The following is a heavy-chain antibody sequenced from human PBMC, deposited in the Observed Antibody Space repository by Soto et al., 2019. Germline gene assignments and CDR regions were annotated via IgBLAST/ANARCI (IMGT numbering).Heavy chain of an antibody. D-gene: IGHD1-1*01. Sequence: SQTLSLTCAISGDSVSSNSAAWNWIRQSPSRGLEWLGRTYYRSKWYNDYAISVKSRITINPDTSKNQFSLQLSSVIPEDTAVYSCARGHLGSDRYNLEPFDARGQGTLVTVSS. V-gene: IGHV6-1*01. CDR1: GDSVSSNSAA. CDR3: ARGHLGSDRYNLEPFDA. CDR2: TYYRSKWYN. J-gene: IGHJ5*02.